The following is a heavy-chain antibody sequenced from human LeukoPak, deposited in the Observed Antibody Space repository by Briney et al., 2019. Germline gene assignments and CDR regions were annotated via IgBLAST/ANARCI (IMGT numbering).Heavy chain of an antibody. CDR3: THDITMVRGVISY. D-gene: IGHD3-10*01. Sequence: GGSLRLSCAASGFTFSSYWMHWVRQAPGKGLVWVSRINSDGSSTSYADSVKGRFTISRDNAKNTLYLQMNSLKTEDTAVYYCTHDITMVRGVISYWGQGTLVTVSS. J-gene: IGHJ4*02. CDR1: GFTFSSYW. V-gene: IGHV3-74*01. CDR2: INSDGSST.